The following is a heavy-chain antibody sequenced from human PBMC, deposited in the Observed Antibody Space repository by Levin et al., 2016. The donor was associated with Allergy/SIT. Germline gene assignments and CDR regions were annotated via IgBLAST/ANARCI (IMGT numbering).Heavy chain of an antibody. D-gene: IGHD3-3*01. J-gene: IGHJ3*02. V-gene: IGHV4-4*07. Sequence: WIRQPPGKGLEWIGRIYTSGSTNYNPSLKSRVTISVDTSKNQFSLKLSSVTAADTAVYYCARISLSYDFWSGIRSALHKSPPDIWGQGTMVTVSS. CDR3: ARISLSYDFWSGIRSALHKSPPDI. CDR2: IYTSGST.